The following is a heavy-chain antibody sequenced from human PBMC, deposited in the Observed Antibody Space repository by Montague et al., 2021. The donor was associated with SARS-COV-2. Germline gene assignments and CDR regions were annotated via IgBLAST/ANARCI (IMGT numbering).Heavy chain of an antibody. Sequence: SETLSLTCTVSGGSISSSSYYWGWIRQPPGKGLEWIGEINHSGSTNYNPSLRSRVTISVDTSKNQFSLKLSSVTAADTAVYYCARGRRILLWFGELFPGGDYYGMDVWGQGTTVTCSS. D-gene: IGHD3-10*01. J-gene: IGHJ6*02. CDR2: INHSGST. CDR3: ARGRRILLWFGELFPGGDYYGMDV. CDR1: GGSISSSSYY. V-gene: IGHV4-39*07.